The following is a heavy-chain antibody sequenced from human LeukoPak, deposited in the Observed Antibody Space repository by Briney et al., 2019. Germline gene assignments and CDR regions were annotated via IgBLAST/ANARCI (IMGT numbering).Heavy chain of an antibody. D-gene: IGHD6-13*01. CDR3: ARVIAAGTTTISSWFDP. Sequence: EASVKVSCKASGYTFTSYGISWVRQAPGHGLEWMGWISAYNGNTNYAQKLQGRVTMTTDTSTSTAYMELRSLRSDDTAVYYCARVIAAGTTTISSWFDPWGQGTLVTVSS. CDR1: GYTFTSYG. V-gene: IGHV1-18*01. CDR2: ISAYNGNT. J-gene: IGHJ5*02.